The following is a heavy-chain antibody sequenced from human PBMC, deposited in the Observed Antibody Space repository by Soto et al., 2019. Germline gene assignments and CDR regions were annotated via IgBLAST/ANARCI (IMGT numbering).Heavy chain of an antibody. J-gene: IGHJ4*02. CDR3: ARDGNYYGSGTYLRNFDY. V-gene: IGHV3-21*01. Sequence: GGSLRLSCAASGFTFSAYSMNWVRQAPGKGLEWVSLISSSSSYIFYADSMKGRFTISRDNAKNSLYLQMNSLRAEDTAVYYCARDGNYYGSGTYLRNFDYWGQGTLVTVSS. CDR1: GFTFSAYS. CDR2: ISSSSSYI. D-gene: IGHD3-10*01.